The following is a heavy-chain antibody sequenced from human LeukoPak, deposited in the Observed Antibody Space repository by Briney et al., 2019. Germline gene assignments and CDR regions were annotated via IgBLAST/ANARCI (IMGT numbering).Heavy chain of an antibody. CDR3: AREGCSGGSCYHSSHAFDI. CDR1: GFTFSSYG. V-gene: IGHV3-30*03. CDR2: ISYDGSNK. Sequence: GRTLRLSCAASGFTFSSYGMQWVRQAPGKGLEWVAVISYDGSNKYYADSVKGRFTISRDNSKNTLYLQMNSLRAEDTAVYYCAREGCSGGSCYHSSHAFDIWGQGTMVTVSS. J-gene: IGHJ3*02. D-gene: IGHD2-15*01.